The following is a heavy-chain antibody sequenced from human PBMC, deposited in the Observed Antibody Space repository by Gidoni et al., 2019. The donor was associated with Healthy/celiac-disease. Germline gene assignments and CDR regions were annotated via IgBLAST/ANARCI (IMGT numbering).Heavy chain of an antibody. V-gene: IGHV4-38-2*01. J-gene: IGHJ4*02. CDR1: GYSISSCYD. D-gene: IGHD3-3*01. Sequence: QVQLQESGPGLVKPSETLSLTCAVSGYSISSCYDWGWIRQPPGKGLEWIGSIYHRGSTYYNPSLKSRVTISVDTSKNQFSLKLSSVTAADTAVYYCARSYYDFWSGSDDYWGQGTLVTVSS. CDR2: IYHRGST. CDR3: ARSYYDFWSGSDDY.